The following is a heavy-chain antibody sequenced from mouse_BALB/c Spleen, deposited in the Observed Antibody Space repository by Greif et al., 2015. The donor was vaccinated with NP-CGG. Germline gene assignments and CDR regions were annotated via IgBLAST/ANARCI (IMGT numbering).Heavy chain of an antibody. D-gene: IGHD2-14*01. J-gene: IGHJ2*01. CDR1: GYTFTSYW. Sequence: DLVKPGASVKLSCKASGYTFTSYWINWIKQRPGQGLEWIGRIAPGSGSTYYNEMFKGKATLTVDTSSSTAYIQLSSLSSEDSAVYFCARGDRYDYWGQGTTLTVSS. CDR2: IAPGSGST. CDR3: ARGDRYDY. V-gene: IGHV1S41*01.